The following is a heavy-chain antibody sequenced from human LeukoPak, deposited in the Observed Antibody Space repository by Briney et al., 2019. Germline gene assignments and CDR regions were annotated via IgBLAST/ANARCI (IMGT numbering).Heavy chain of an antibody. CDR1: GGSISSYY. D-gene: IGHD1-20*01. J-gene: IGHJ5*02. V-gene: IGHV4-4*07. Sequence: SETLSLTCTVSGGSISSYYWSWIRQPAGKGLEWIGRIYSSGSTNYNPSPKSRVTTSVDTSKNQFSLKLNSVTAADTAVYYCARDISGGYNWFDPWGQGTLVTVSS. CDR2: IYSSGST. CDR3: ARDISGGYNWFDP.